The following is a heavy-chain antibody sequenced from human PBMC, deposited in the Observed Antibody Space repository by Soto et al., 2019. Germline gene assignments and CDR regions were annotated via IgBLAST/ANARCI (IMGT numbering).Heavy chain of an antibody. CDR2: LNGGTGQT. CDR1: GYAFSTYA. D-gene: IGHD1-1*01. V-gene: IGHV1-3*01. J-gene: IGHJ6*02. CDR3: ARGKGMEENYFYYGLDI. Sequence: ASVKVSCKASGYAFSTYAMHWVRQAPGQSLEWMGWLNGGTGQTRYSQKFQDRVIITRDTSASTGYMELSSLTSEDTAVYYCARGKGMEENYFYYGLDIWGQGTTVTVSS.